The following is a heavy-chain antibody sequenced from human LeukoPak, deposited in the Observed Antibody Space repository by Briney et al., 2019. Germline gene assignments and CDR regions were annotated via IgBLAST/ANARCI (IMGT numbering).Heavy chain of an antibody. J-gene: IGHJ5*02. V-gene: IGHV1-46*01. D-gene: IGHD6-13*01. CDR2: INPSGGST. CDR3: ARGVPPTIEAAERGLNWFDP. Sequence: ASVKVSCKASGYTFTSYYMHWVRQAPGQGLEWMGIINPSGGSTSYAQKFQDRVTMTRDMSTSTVYMELSSLKSEDTAVYYCARGVPPTIEAAERGLNWFDPWGQGTLVTVSS. CDR1: GYTFTSYY.